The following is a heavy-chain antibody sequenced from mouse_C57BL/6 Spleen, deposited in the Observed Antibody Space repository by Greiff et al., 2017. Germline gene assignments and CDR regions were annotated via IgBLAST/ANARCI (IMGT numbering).Heavy chain of an antibody. CDR3: ARGGIYYDYDDAYYFDY. J-gene: IGHJ2*01. V-gene: IGHV1-18*01. Sequence: VQLQQSGPELVKPGASVKIPCKASGYTFTDYNMDWVKQSHGKSLEWIGDINPNNGGTIYNQKFKGKATLTVDKSSSTAYMELRSLTSEDTAVYYCARGGIYYDYDDAYYFDYWGQGTTLTVSS. D-gene: IGHD2-4*01. CDR1: GYTFTDYN. CDR2: INPNNGGT.